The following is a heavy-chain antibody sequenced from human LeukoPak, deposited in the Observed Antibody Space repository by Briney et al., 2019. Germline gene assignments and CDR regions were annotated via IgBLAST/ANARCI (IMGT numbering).Heavy chain of an antibody. V-gene: IGHV4-4*07. CDR2: IYTSGST. Sequence: SETLSLTCTVSGGSISSYYWSWIRQPAGKGLEWIGRIYTSGSTNYNPSLKSRVTMSVDTSKNQFSLKLSSVTAEDTAMYYCVTEGYCTSDNCYVHWGQGTLVTVSS. CDR1: GGSISSYY. D-gene: IGHD2-8*01. CDR3: VTEGYCTSDNCYVH. J-gene: IGHJ5*02.